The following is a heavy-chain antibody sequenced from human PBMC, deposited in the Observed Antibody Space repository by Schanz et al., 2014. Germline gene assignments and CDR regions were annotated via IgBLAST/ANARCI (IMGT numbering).Heavy chain of an antibody. J-gene: IGHJ4*02. Sequence: QVQLVESGGGVVQPGGSLRLSCAASGFSFSSFGMNWVRQAPGRGLEWLSFIPFDGSNQYYADSVEGRLTISRDNPKSTWFLKMNRLRSDATDVNYCARGYCAGTSCPIFDYWGQGTLVTVSS. CDR2: IPFDGSNQ. CDR3: ARGYCAGTSCPIFDY. V-gene: IGHV3-30*02. D-gene: IGHD2-2*01. CDR1: GFSFSSFG.